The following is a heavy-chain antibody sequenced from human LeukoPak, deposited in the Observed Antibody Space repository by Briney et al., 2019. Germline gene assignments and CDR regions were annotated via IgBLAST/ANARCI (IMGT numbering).Heavy chain of an antibody. CDR2: ITASSGTT. CDR1: GFTFRSFG. V-gene: IGHV3-23*01. D-gene: IGHD3-10*01. Sequence: GGSLRLSCAASGFTFRSFGMTWVRQAPGKGLEWVSGITASSGTTYYADSVKGRFTISRDNSKNTLYLQMNSLRAEDTAVYYCRGEAWFDPWGQGTLVTVSS. CDR3: RGEAWFDP. J-gene: IGHJ5*02.